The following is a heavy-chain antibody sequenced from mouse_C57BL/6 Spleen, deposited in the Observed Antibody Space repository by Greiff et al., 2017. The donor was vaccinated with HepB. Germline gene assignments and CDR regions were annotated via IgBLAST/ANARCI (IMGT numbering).Heavy chain of an antibody. Sequence: EVQLQQSGPELVKPGASVKISCKASGYSFTGYYMNWVKQSPEKSLEWIGEINPSTGGTTYNQKFKAKATLTVDKSSSTAYMQLKSLTSEDSAVYYCARYRGLLRPYWYFDVWGTGTTVTVSS. CDR2: INPSTGGT. V-gene: IGHV1-42*01. D-gene: IGHD2-3*01. CDR1: GYSFTGYY. CDR3: ARYRGLLRPYWYFDV. J-gene: IGHJ1*03.